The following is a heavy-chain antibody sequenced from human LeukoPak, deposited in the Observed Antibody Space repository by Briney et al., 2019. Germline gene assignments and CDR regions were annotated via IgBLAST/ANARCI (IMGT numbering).Heavy chain of an antibody. CDR2: IGTSDSTL. J-gene: IGHJ4*02. D-gene: IGHD6-13*01. Sequence: LSLTCAVYGGSFSGYYWSWIRQPPGKGLEWISYIGTSDSTLYYADSVKGRFTISRDNAKNSLFLQMNSLRAEDTAVYYCARVGSLAAAGTIDYWGQGTLVTVSS. CDR3: ARVGSLAAAGTIDY. CDR1: GGSFSGYY. V-gene: IGHV3-11*01.